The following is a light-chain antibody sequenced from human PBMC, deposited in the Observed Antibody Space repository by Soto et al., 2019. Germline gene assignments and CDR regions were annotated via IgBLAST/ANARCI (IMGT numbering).Light chain of an antibody. CDR1: SIGVGKYDL. CDR3: CSYVTDDTLYV. CDR2: EGS. V-gene: IGLV2-23*01. Sequence: QSALTQPASVSGSPGQSITISCSGSSIGVGKYDLVSWYQQHPGKAPKLILYEGSQRPSGVSDRFSGSRSGNTASLTISGLQTGDEADYYCCSYVTDDTLYVFGTGTKVTVL. J-gene: IGLJ1*01.